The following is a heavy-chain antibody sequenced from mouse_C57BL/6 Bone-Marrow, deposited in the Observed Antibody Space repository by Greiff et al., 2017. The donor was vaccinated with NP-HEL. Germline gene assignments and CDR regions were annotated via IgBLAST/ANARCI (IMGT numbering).Heavy chain of an antibody. CDR3: ARYYYGSSYWYFEV. J-gene: IGHJ1*03. V-gene: IGHV1-69*01. Sequence: QVQLQQPGAELVMPGASVKLSCKASGYTFTSYWMHWVKQRPGQGLEWIGEIDPSDSYTNYNQKFKGKSTLTVDKSSSTAYMQLSSLTSEDSAVYYCARYYYGSSYWYFEVWGTGTTVTVSS. CDR2: IDPSDSYT. D-gene: IGHD1-1*01. CDR1: GYTFTSYW.